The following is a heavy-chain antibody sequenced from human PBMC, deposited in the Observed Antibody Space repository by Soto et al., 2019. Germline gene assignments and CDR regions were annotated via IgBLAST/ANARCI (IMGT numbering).Heavy chain of an antibody. CDR1: GFTFSSYG. Sequence: PGGSLRLSCAASGFTFSSYGMHWVRQAPGKGLEWVAVIWYDGSNKYYADSVKGRFTISRDNSKNTLYLQMNSLRAEDTAVYYCAREGINSDTAMAYYYYYGMDVWGQGTTVTVSS. D-gene: IGHD5-18*01. CDR2: IWYDGSNK. V-gene: IGHV3-33*01. J-gene: IGHJ6*02. CDR3: AREGINSDTAMAYYYYYGMDV.